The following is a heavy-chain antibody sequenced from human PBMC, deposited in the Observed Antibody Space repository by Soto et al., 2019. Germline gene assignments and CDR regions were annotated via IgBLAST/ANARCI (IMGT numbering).Heavy chain of an antibody. J-gene: IGHJ4*02. Sequence: QVQLVESGGGVVQPGRSLRLSCAASGFTFSSYGMHWVRQAPGKGLEWVGVISYDGSTKYYADSVKGRFTISRDNSRNTLYLQMNSLRAEDTAVYYCAKGGYSGYDYGDYWGQGTLVSVSS. D-gene: IGHD5-12*01. CDR2: ISYDGSTK. CDR1: GFTFSSYG. CDR3: AKGGYSGYDYGDY. V-gene: IGHV3-30*18.